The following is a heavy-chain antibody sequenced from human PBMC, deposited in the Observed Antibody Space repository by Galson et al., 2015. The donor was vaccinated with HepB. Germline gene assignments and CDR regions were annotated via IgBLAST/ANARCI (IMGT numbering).Heavy chain of an antibody. D-gene: IGHD4-11*01. CDR1: GFTFSSYG. J-gene: IGHJ6*02. Sequence: SLRLSCAASGFTFSSYGMHWVRQAPGKGLEWEAVISYDGSNKYYADSVKGRFTISRDNSKNTLYLQMNSLRAEDTAVYYCAKVSAASTGYSNYEARFYYYGMDVWGQGTTVTVSS. V-gene: IGHV3-30*18. CDR3: AKVSAASTGYSNYEARFYYYGMDV. CDR2: ISYDGSNK.